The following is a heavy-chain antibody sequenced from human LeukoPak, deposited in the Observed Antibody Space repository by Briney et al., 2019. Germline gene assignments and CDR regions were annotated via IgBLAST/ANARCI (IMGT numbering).Heavy chain of an antibody. CDR2: IWYDGSNK. CDR3: AKDACTVTTCWFDP. V-gene: IGHV3-33*06. Sequence: PGGSLRLSCAASGFTFSSYGMHWVRQAPGKGLEWVAVIWYDGSNKYYADSVKGRFTISRDNSKNTLYLQMNSLRAEDTAVYYCAKDACTVTTCWFDPWGQGTLVTVSS. CDR1: GFTFSSYG. J-gene: IGHJ5*02. D-gene: IGHD4-17*01.